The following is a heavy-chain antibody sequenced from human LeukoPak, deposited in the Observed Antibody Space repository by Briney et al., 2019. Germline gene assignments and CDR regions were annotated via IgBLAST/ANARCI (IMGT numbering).Heavy chain of an antibody. Sequence: ASVKVSCKASGYTFTSYDINWVRQATGQGLEWMGWMNPNSGNTGYAQKFQGRVTITRNTSISTAYMELSSLRSEDAAVYYCARGPRYSSSYDIWGQGTMVTVSS. CDR3: ARGPRYSSSYDI. D-gene: IGHD6-13*01. CDR2: MNPNSGNT. J-gene: IGHJ3*02. V-gene: IGHV1-8*03. CDR1: GYTFTSYD.